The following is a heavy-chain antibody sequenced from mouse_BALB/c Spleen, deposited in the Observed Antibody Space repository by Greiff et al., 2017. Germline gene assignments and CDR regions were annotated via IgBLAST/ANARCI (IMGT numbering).Heavy chain of an antibody. D-gene: IGHD2-4*01. CDR2: ISSGGSYT. J-gene: IGHJ2*01. CDR3: TRDGYDYDGGGFDY. CDR1: GFTFSSYT. Sequence: EVMLVESGGGLVKPGGSLKLSCAASGFTFSSYTMSWVRQTPEKRLEWVATISSGGSYTYYPDSVKGRFTISRDNAKNTLYLQMSSLKSEDTAMYYCTRDGYDYDGGGFDYWGQGTTRTVSS. V-gene: IGHV5-6-4*01.